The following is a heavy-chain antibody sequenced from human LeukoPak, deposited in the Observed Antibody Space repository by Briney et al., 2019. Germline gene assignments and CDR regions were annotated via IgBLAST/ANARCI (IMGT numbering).Heavy chain of an antibody. V-gene: IGHV3-23*01. CDR3: AKVMKGSERLTMVRGVIIKTAGLYYMDV. D-gene: IGHD3-10*01. CDR1: GSTLSSYA. J-gene: IGHJ6*03. CDR2: ISASGGST. Sequence: GGSLRLSCAASGSTLSSYAMSWVRQAPGRGLEWVSSISASGGSTNYADSVKGRFTISRDNSKNTVYLQMNSLRAEDTAVYYCAKVMKGSERLTMVRGVIIKTAGLYYMDVWGKGTTVTVSS.